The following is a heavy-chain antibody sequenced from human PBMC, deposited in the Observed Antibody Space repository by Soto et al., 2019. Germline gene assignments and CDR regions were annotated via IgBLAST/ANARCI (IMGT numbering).Heavy chain of an antibody. J-gene: IGHJ6*03. CDR2: ISGSGGST. CDR1: GFTFSSYA. CDR3: AAEYESRKLGDSYYYMDV. Sequence: PGWSLRLSCAGSGFTFSSYAMSWVRQAPGKGLEWVSAISGSGGSTYYADSVKGRFTISRDNSKNTLYLQMNSLRAEDTAVYYCAAEYESRKLGDSYYYMDVWGKGTTVTVSS. V-gene: IGHV3-23*01. D-gene: IGHD2-8*01.